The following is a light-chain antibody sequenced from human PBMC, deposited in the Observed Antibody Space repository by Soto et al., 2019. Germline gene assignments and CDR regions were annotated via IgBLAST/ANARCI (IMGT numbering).Light chain of an antibody. CDR3: QQYNSYWVP. Sequence: DIQMTQSPSTLSASVGDRVTITCRASQSISSWLAWYQQKPGKAPKLLIYKASSLESGVPSRFSGSGSGTEFTLNISSLQADDFETYYCQQYNSYWVPFCQGTKVEIK. CDR2: KAS. J-gene: IGKJ1*01. CDR1: QSISSW. V-gene: IGKV1-5*03.